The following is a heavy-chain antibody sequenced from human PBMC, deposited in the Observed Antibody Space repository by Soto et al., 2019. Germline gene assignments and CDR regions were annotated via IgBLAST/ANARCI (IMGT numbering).Heavy chain of an antibody. D-gene: IGHD3-16*01. V-gene: IGHV3-23*01. J-gene: IGHJ4*02. CDR1: GFTFSDHA. CDR2: ISGGGSST. CDR3: GKAGWGPRWKYCFDS. Sequence: EVQLLESGGGLVQPGGSLRLSCAASGFTFSDHAMTWVRQAPGKGLEWVAGISGGGSSTYYAHTVKGRFTSSRDASKKTMYLQRNSLGAEDEAVFYWGKAGWGPRWKYCFDSWGQGTLVTVSS.